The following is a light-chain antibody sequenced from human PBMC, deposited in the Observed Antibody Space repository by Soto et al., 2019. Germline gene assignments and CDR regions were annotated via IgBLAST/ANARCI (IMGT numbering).Light chain of an antibody. J-gene: IGKJ4*01. CDR2: DAS. Sequence: EFGLAQSSISLVFASGKKATLSCRASQSVGSYLAWYQQKPGQAPRLLIYDASNRATGIPDRFSGSGSGTDFTLTIRSLEPEDFAAYYCQQRSSWPRTFGRGTTVDIK. CDR3: QQRSSWPRT. V-gene: IGKV3-11*01. CDR1: QSVGSY.